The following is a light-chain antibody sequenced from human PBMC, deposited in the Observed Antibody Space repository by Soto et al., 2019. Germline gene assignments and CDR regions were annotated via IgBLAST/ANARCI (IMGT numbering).Light chain of an antibody. CDR2: GAS. Sequence: EIVMTQSPATLSVSPGERATLSCRASQSVSSNLARYQQKPGQAPRLLIYGASTRATGIPARFSGSGSGTEFTLTISSQQSEDFAVYYGQQYNNWPTLSFGGGTKVEIK. J-gene: IGKJ4*01. CDR1: QSVSSN. V-gene: IGKV3-15*01. CDR3: QQYNNWPTLS.